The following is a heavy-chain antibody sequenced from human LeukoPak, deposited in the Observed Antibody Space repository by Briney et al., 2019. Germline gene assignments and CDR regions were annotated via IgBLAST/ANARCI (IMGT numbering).Heavy chain of an antibody. Sequence: GGSLRLSCAASGFTFSSYAMHWVRQAPGKGLEYVSAISSNGGSTYYANSVKGRFTISRDNSKNTLYLQMGSLRAEDMAVYYCARASSSGSYNPQLGAFDIWGQGTMVTVSS. J-gene: IGHJ3*02. V-gene: IGHV3-64*01. CDR1: GFTFSSYA. CDR3: ARASSSGSYNPQLGAFDI. D-gene: IGHD1-26*01. CDR2: ISSNGGST.